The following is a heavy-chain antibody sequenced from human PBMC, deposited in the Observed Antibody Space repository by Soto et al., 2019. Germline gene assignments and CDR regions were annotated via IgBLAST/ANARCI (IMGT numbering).Heavy chain of an antibody. CDR1: GYTFTSYT. CDR2: INAGTGDT. Sequence: ASVKVSCKASGYTFTSYTVHWVRQAPGQRLEWMGCINAGTGDTKYSLKFQDRVTITRDPSAGTAYMELSSLXSEGTAIYRCERDRITAAGNHDGGDGTLLTVSS. CDR3: ERDRITAAGNHD. V-gene: IGHV1-3*01. J-gene: IGHJ4*01. D-gene: IGHD6-13*01.